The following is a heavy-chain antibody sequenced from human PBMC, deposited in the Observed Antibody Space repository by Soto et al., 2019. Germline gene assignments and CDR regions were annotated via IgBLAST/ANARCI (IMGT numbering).Heavy chain of an antibody. CDR3: ALRFGTA. Sequence: SETLSLTCTVSGASITSGDYYWTWIRQPPGKGLEWIGYIYYSGTTYYNPSLKSRVSISLDTSKNRFSLKLSSVTAADTGVYYCALRFGTAWGQGTTVTVSS. J-gene: IGHJ6*02. CDR1: GASITSGDYY. CDR2: IYYSGTT. V-gene: IGHV4-30-4*01. D-gene: IGHD5-12*01.